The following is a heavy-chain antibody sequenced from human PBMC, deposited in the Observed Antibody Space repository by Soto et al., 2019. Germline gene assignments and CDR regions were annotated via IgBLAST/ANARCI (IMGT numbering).Heavy chain of an antibody. V-gene: IGHV3-30-3*01. CDR1: GFTFSSYA. D-gene: IGHD6-6*01. CDR2: ISYDGSNK. CDR3: ARVWSSSFMEADYYYYGMDV. J-gene: IGHJ6*02. Sequence: GGSLRLSCAASGFTFSSYAMHWVRQAPGKGLEWVAVISYDGSNKYYADSVKGRFTISRDNSKNTLYLKMNSLRAEATAVYYCARVWSSSFMEADYYYYGMDVWGQGTPVTVSS.